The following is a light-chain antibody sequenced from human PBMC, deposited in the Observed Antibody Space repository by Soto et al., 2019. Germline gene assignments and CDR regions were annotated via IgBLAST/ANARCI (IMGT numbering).Light chain of an antibody. J-gene: IGKJ5*01. CDR2: DAS. CDR3: QQDNKWTPK. V-gene: IGKV3-15*01. Sequence: ELALNHSPSTLYGSPLERATLSCRASESVGRHLAWYHQKPGQAPKLLIFDASTRATGAPARFSGSGSGTEFTLTVSILQSEDIAVYFCQQDNKWTPKFGQGTRLEIK. CDR1: ESVGRH.